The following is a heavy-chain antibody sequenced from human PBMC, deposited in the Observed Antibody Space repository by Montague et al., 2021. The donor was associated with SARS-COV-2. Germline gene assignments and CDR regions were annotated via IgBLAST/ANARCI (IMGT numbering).Heavy chain of an antibody. CDR1: GDSISSSSYN. J-gene: IGHJ4*02. Sequence: SETLSLTCTVSGDSISSSSYNWGWIRQPPGKGLEWIGSVHYSGRSYYXXXLKSRVTIYVDTSKNQLSLKLSSVTAADTAVYYCTRHVHMTWPEPSPGFDYWGQGTLVAVSS. V-gene: IGHV4-39*01. CDR2: VHYSGRS. D-gene: IGHD1-1*01. CDR3: TRHVHMTWPEPSPGFDY.